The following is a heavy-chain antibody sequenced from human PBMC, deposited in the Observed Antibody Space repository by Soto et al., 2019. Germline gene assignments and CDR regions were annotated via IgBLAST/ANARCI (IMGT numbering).Heavy chain of an antibody. Sequence: PGGSLRLSCAASGFTFSSYSMNWVRQAPGKGLEWVSYISSSSSTIYYADSVKGRFTISRDNAKNSLYLQMNSLRAEDTAVYYCARLAADIVVVPAANDAFDIWGQGTMVTVSS. CDR2: ISSSSSTI. J-gene: IGHJ3*02. CDR1: GFTFSSYS. V-gene: IGHV3-48*01. CDR3: ARLAADIVVVPAANDAFDI. D-gene: IGHD2-2*01.